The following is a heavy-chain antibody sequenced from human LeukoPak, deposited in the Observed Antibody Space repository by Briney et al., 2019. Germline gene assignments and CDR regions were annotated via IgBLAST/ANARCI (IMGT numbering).Heavy chain of an antibody. Sequence: GGSLRLSCAVSGFTFSDYSMHWVRQAPGKGLEWVSSISNDGFHIYYADSVKGRFTISRDNSKNTLHLQMSSLRAEDTAVYYCAKDYRGSGEVGETGPLDYWGQGTLVTVSS. CDR3: AKDYRGSGEVGETGPLDY. D-gene: IGHD1-14*01. CDR1: GFTFSDYS. J-gene: IGHJ4*02. V-gene: IGHV3-21*04. CDR2: ISNDGFHI.